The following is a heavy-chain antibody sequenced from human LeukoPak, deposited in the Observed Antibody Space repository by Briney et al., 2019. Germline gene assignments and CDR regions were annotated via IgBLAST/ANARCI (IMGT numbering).Heavy chain of an antibody. CDR3: AAGRDIAVAGPGGYFDY. CDR1: GFTFSDYH. Sequence: GGSLRLSCAASGFTFSDYHMNWIRQAPGKGLEWVSYISPRGGSMYFADSVKGRFTISRDNAENSLFLQMNILTADDTAAYYCAAGRDIAVAGPGGYFDYWGQGTLVTVSS. J-gene: IGHJ4*02. D-gene: IGHD6-19*01. V-gene: IGHV3-11*01. CDR2: ISPRGGSM.